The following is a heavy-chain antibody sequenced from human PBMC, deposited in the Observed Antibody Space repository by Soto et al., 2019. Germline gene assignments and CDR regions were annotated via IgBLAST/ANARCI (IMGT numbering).Heavy chain of an antibody. Sequence: QVQLVQSGAEVKKPGASVKVSCKASGYTFTSYVISWVRQAPGQGLEWMGWISAYNGNTNYAQKHQGRGTSTSDTASSRAYMEVRSLRSDDTAVYYGARDSPAACGSGSYYSGQRYMHWFDPWGQGALVTVSA. CDR3: ARDSPAACGSGSYYSGQRYMHWFDP. V-gene: IGHV1-18*01. J-gene: IGHJ5*02. CDR2: ISAYNGNT. CDR1: GYTFTSYV. D-gene: IGHD3-10*01.